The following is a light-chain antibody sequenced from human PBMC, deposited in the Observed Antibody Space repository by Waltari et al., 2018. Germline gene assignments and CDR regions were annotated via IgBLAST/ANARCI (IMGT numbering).Light chain of an antibody. CDR3: QHRANWPLT. CDR2: DAS. CDR1: QSISTY. V-gene: IGKV3-11*01. J-gene: IGKJ4*01. Sequence: EIVLTQSPATLSLSQGARATLSCRASQSISTYLGWYQQKPGQAPRLLIYDASKRATDIPARFSGSGSGTDFTLAISSLEPEDFAVYYCQHRANWPLTFGGGTKVEIK.